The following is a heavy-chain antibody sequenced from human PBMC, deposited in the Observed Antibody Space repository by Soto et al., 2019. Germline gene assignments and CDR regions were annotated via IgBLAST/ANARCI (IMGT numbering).Heavy chain of an antibody. CDR3: ATGASCSGGSCSDYYYYYYGMEL. Sequence: SVKVSCKTSGFTFRSSAVQWVRQARGQRLEWIGWLVVGTGNTNYAQKFQQRVTISSDRSTNTVSMELSSLTSEDTAVYYCATGASCSGGSCSDYYYYYYGMELWGQGTTVTFSS. J-gene: IGHJ6*02. CDR1: GFTFRSSA. V-gene: IGHV1-58*01. CDR2: LVVGTGNT. D-gene: IGHD2-15*01.